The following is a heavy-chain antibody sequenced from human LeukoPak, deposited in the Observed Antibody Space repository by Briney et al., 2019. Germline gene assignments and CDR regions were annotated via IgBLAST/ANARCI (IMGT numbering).Heavy chain of an antibody. D-gene: IGHD6-19*01. V-gene: IGHV1-18*01. CDR1: GYTFTSYG. CDR3: ARSSSSRIVRGWADY. Sequence: GASVKVSCKASGYTFTSYGISWGQQAPGQGLEGMGWISAYNGNTNYAQKLQGRVTMTTDTSTSTVYMELRSLRADDTAVYYYARSSSSRIVRGWADYWGQGTLVTVSS. CDR2: ISAYNGNT. J-gene: IGHJ4*02.